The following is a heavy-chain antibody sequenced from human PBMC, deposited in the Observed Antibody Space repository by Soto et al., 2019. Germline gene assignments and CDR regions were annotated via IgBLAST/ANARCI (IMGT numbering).Heavy chain of an antibody. Sequence: QVQLVESGGGVVQPGRSLRLSCAASGFTFSSYGMHWVRQAPGKGLEWVAVIWYAGSNKYYADSVKSRFTISRDNSKNTVYLQMNSLRAEDTAVYYCARDLGGNYDADYYFYGMDVWGQGTTVTVSS. D-gene: IGHD4-4*01. V-gene: IGHV3-33*01. CDR2: IWYAGSNK. J-gene: IGHJ6*02. CDR1: GFTFSSYG. CDR3: ARDLGGNYDADYYFYGMDV.